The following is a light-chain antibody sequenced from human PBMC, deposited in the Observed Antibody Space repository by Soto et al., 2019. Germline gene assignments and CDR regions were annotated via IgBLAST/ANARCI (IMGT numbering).Light chain of an antibody. CDR3: QQYGSPTYT. J-gene: IGKJ2*01. Sequence: EIVLTQSPGTLSLSPGERATLSCRASQSVSNNFLAWYQQKPGQPPRLLIYGASSRATGIPDRFSGSGSGTDFTITISRLEPEDFAVYYCQQYGSPTYTFGQGTELEIK. CDR1: QSVSNNF. V-gene: IGKV3-20*01. CDR2: GAS.